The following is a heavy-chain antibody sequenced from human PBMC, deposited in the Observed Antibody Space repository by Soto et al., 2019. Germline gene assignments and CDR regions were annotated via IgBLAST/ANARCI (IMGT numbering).Heavy chain of an antibody. Sequence: PGGSLRHSCAASGFTFSSYAMSWVCQAPGKGLEWVSAISGSVGSTYYADSVKGRFTISRDNSKNTLYLQMNSLRAEDTVVYYCAKDQVYRVTTASVYRYWGQGTLVTVSS. CDR1: GFTFSSYA. V-gene: IGHV3-23*01. J-gene: IGHJ4*02. CDR3: AKDQVYRVTTASVYRY. CDR2: ISGSVGST. D-gene: IGHD2-21*02.